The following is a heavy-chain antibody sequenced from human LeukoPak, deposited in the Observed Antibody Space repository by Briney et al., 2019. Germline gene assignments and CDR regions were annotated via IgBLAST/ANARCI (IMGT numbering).Heavy chain of an antibody. CDR2: INPNTGGT. CDR3: ARVPVVYDILTGYSSYYFDY. Sequence: ASVKVSCKASGYTFTGYYIHWVRQAPGQGLEWMGWINPNTGGTNYAQKFQGRVTMTRDTSISTAYMELSRLRSDDTAVYYCARVPVVYDILTGYSSYYFDYWGQGTLVTVSS. CDR1: GYTFTGYY. J-gene: IGHJ4*02. V-gene: IGHV1-2*02. D-gene: IGHD3-9*01.